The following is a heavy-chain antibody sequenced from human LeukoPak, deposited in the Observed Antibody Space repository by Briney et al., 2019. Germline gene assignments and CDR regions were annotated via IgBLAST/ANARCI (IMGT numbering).Heavy chain of an antibody. CDR2: ISAYNGNT. J-gene: IGHJ4*02. CDR1: GYTFTSYG. V-gene: IGHV1-18*01. Sequence: ASVKVSCKASGYTFTSYGITWVRQAPGQGLEWMGWISAYNGNTIYAQNLQGRITVTTDTSTNTAYMELGSLRSDDTAVHYCARGGDSNPCDYWGQGTLVTVSS. D-gene: IGHD2-21*02. CDR3: ARGGDSNPCDY.